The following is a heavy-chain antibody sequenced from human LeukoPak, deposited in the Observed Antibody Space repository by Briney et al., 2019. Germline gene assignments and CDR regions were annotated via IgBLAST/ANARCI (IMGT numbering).Heavy chain of an antibody. V-gene: IGHV4-31*03. Sequence: SETLSLTCTVSGFSISSGGYYWSWLRQHPGKGLEWIVYIYYSGSTYYNPSLKSRVTISVDTSKNQFSLKLSSVTAADTAVYYCARDATIAAAGPGYFDYWGQGTLVTVSS. J-gene: IGHJ4*02. D-gene: IGHD6-13*01. CDR2: IYYSGST. CDR1: GFSISSGGYY. CDR3: ARDATIAAAGPGYFDY.